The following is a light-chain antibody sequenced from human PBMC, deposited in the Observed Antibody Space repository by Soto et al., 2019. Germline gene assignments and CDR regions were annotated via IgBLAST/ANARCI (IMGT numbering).Light chain of an antibody. CDR1: SSDIGGYTY. CDR2: EVS. CDR3: TSCAGSNSYV. V-gene: IGLV2-8*01. J-gene: IGLJ1*01. Sequence: ALTQHRSASGAPGQSVTISCNGTSSDIGGYTYVSWYQHHPGKAPKLTIYEVSKRPSGVPDRFSGSKSGNTASLTVSGLQAEDEADYYCTSCAGSNSYVFGTGTKVPS.